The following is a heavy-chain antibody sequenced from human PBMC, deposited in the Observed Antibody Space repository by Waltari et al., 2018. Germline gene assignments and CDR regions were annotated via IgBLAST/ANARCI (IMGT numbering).Heavy chain of an antibody. V-gene: IGHV1-69*08. CDR3: ARVLPRGAGYYGMDV. J-gene: IGHJ6*02. D-gene: IGHD3-10*01. Sequence: QVQLVQSGAEVKKPGSSVKVSCKASGGPVSSYAISWVRQAPGQGLEWMGRIIPIFGTANDGQKFQGRVTITADKSTSTAYMELSSLRSEDTAVYYCARVLPRGAGYYGMDVWGQGTTVTVSS. CDR2: IIPIFGTA. CDR1: GGPVSSYA.